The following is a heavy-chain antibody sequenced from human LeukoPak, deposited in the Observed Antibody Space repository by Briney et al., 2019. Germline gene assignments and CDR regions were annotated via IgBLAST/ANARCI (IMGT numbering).Heavy chain of an antibody. D-gene: IGHD6-6*01. CDR2: ITWNSGNK. CDR3: AKDTSRSSRDYYFYLDV. CDR1: GFTFDAYA. V-gene: IGHV3-9*01. J-gene: IGHJ6*03. Sequence: PGRSLRLSCAASGFTFDAYAMHWVRQRPGRGLEWVSGITWNSGNKAYADSVKGRFTISRDNAKTSLYLQLNCLIPEDTAFYYCAKDTSRSSRDYYFYLDVWGKGTTVTVSS.